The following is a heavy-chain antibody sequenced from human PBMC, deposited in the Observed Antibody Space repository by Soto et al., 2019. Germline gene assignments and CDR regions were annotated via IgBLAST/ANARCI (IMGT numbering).Heavy chain of an antibody. CDR2: INPNGGST. CDR3: ARGLGSGDY. J-gene: IGHJ4*02. D-gene: IGHD6-25*01. Sequence: QVQLVQSGAEVKKPGASVKVSCKASGYTLTNFYIHWVRQAPGQGLEWMGIINPNGGSTNYAHNFQGRVTITRDTSTSTVYMDLSSLRSEDTAVYYCARGLGSGDYWGRGTLVTASS. CDR1: GYTLTNFY. V-gene: IGHV1-46*03.